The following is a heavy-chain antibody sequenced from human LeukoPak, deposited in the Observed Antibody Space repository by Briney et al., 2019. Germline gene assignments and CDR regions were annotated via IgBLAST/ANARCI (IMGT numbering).Heavy chain of an antibody. CDR3: ATYSCSSSWYGHDY. Sequence: PSETLSLTCTVSGGSISSSSYYWGWIRQPPGKGLEWIGSIYYSGSTYYNPSLKSRVTISVDTSKNQFSLKLSSVTAADTAVYYCATYSCSSSWYGHDYWGQGTLVTVSS. CDR2: IYYSGST. J-gene: IGHJ4*02. D-gene: IGHD6-13*01. CDR1: GGSISSSSYY. V-gene: IGHV4-39*01.